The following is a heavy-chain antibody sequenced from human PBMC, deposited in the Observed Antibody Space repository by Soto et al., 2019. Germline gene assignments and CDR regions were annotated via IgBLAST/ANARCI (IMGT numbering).Heavy chain of an antibody. CDR3: AKVRSPPAASSIPTSGWYNKYYGLDV. Sequence: FLRLSCAASGFIFSTYGMHWVRQSRGKGLVWVAVIWYDGRDKYYADSVKGRFSVSRDNSKNTLYLQMNSLRGDDTAVYYCAKVRSPPAASSIPTSGWYNKYYGLDVWGQG. CDR2: IWYDGRDK. J-gene: IGHJ6*02. V-gene: IGHV3-30*18. D-gene: IGHD1-20*01. CDR1: GFIFSTYG.